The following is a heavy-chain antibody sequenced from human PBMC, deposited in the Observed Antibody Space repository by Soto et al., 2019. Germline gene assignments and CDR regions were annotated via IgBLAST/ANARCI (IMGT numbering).Heavy chain of an antibody. CDR2: MNPNSGDT. V-gene: IGHV1-8*01. CDR3: ARGVKYGAYSRWFDP. D-gene: IGHD4-17*01. CDR1: GNTFTNCD. J-gene: IGHJ5*02. Sequence: QVQLVQSGAEVKKPGASVKVSCKACGNTFTNCDINWVRQASGRGLEYLGWMNPNSGDTAYVQKFQGRVTMTWDTSITTAYMELRSLRSEDTAVYFCARGVKYGAYSRWFDPWGQGTLVTVSS.